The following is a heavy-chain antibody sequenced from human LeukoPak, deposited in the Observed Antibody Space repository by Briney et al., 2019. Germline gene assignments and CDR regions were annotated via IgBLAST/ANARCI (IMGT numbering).Heavy chain of an antibody. CDR2: INHSGSV. V-gene: IGHV4-34*01. D-gene: IGHD3-10*01. CDR1: GGSFSGYY. Sequence: SETLSLSCAVYGGSFSGYYCSWIRQPPGKGLQWIGEINHSGSVNYNPSLKSRVTILLDTSKNQFSLNLSSVTAADTAVYARRPRGVIIKTWFDSWGQGTLVTVSS. CDR3: RPRGVIIKTWFDS. J-gene: IGHJ5*01.